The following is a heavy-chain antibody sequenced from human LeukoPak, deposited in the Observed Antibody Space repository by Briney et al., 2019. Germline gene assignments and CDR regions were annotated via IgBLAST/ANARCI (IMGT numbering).Heavy chain of an antibody. D-gene: IGHD4-17*01. CDR1: GGSISSYY. CDR2: IYYGGST. Sequence: SETLSLTCTVSGGSISSYYWRWVRQPPGKGLEWIGYIYYGGSTNYNPSLKSRVTISVDTSKNQFSLKLTSVTAADTAVYYCARGTTTVTTANWFDPWGQGTLVTVSS. J-gene: IGHJ5*02. CDR3: ARGTTTVTTANWFDP. V-gene: IGHV4-59*01.